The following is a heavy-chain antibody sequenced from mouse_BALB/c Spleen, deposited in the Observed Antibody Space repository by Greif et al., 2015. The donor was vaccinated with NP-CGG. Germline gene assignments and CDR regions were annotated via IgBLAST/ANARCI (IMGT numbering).Heavy chain of an antibody. V-gene: IGHV4-1*02. Sequence: DVMLVESGGGLVQPGGSLKLSCAASGFDFSRYWMSWVRQAPGKGLEWIGEINPDSGTINYTPSLKDKFIISRDNAKNTLYLQMSKVRSEDTALYYCARTYDGYYDAMDYWGQGTSVTVSS. D-gene: IGHD2-3*01. J-gene: IGHJ4*01. CDR1: GFDFSRYW. CDR3: ARTYDGYYDAMDY. CDR2: INPDSGTI.